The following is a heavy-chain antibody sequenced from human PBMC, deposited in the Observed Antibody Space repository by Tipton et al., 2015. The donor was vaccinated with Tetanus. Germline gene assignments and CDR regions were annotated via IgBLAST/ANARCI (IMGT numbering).Heavy chain of an antibody. J-gene: IGHJ4*02. CDR3: ARRGHYGSGSYYNSPIDDDY. D-gene: IGHD3-10*01. V-gene: IGHV3-30-3*01. CDR1: GFTFSSYA. Sequence: SLRLSCAASGFTFSSYAMHWVRQAPGKGLEWVAVISYDGSNKYYADSVKGRFTISRDNSKNTLYLQMNSLRAEDTAVYYCARRGHYGSGSYYNSPIDDDYWGQGTLVTVSS. CDR2: ISYDGSNK.